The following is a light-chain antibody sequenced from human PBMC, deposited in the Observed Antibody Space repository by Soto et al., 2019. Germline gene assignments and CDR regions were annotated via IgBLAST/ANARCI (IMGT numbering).Light chain of an antibody. CDR2: DAS. V-gene: IGKV3-11*01. CDR3: QQRSDWPPLT. Sequence: EIVMTQSPATLSVSPGERAILSCRASQTVTNNLAWYQQKPGQAPRLLIYDASNRATGIPARFSGSGSGTDFTLTISSLEPEDFAVYYCQQRSDWPPLTFGGGTKVDIK. J-gene: IGKJ4*01. CDR1: QTVTNN.